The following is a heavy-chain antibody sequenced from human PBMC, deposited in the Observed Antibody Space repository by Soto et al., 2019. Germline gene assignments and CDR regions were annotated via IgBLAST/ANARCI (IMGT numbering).Heavy chain of an antibody. J-gene: IGHJ4*02. D-gene: IGHD1-1*01. CDR2: IYYSGIT. Sequence: SETLSLTCTVSGGSISSGDYYWSWIRQHPWKGLDWIGYIYYSGITYYNPSLKSRVTISVDTSKNQFSLKLSSVTAADTAVYYCAREQLDWGQGTLVTVSS. V-gene: IGHV4-31*03. CDR1: GGSISSGDYY. CDR3: AREQLD.